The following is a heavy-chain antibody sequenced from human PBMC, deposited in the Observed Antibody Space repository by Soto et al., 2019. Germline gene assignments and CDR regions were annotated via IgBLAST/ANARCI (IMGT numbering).Heavy chain of an antibody. V-gene: IGHV1-2*04. J-gene: IGHJ6*03. CDR2: INPNSGGT. Sequence: ASVKVSCKASGYTFTGYYMHWVRQAPGQGLEWMGWINPNSGGTNYAQKFQGWVTMTRDTSISTAYMERSRLRSDDTAVYYCARGSNYRGYYYYYYMDVWGKGTTVTVSS. CDR3: ARGSNYRGYYYYYYMDV. D-gene: IGHD4-4*01. CDR1: GYTFTGYY.